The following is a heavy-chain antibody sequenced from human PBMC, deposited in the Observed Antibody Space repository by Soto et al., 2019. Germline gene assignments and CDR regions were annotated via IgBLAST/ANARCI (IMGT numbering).Heavy chain of an antibody. D-gene: IGHD3-16*01. V-gene: IGHV4-59*01. CDR1: NDSISSYY. CDR2: IFYSGGT. CDR3: VRELSRGWFDP. J-gene: IGHJ5*02. Sequence: QVHLQESGPGLVRPSETQSLTCTVSNDSISSYYWSWIRQPPGKGLQWIGYIFYSGGTSYNPSLKSRVTISVDRSRNQFSLKLTSVTAADTAVYYCVRELSRGWFDPWGQGTLVTVSS.